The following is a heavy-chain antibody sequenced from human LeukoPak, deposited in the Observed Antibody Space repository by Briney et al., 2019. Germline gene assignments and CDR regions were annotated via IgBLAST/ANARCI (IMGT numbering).Heavy chain of an antibody. Sequence: GGSLGLSCAASGFXVSGTYMSWVRQAAGKGWEWVSTIFDAGRTTYADSVKGRFTISRDNYKNTLLLQMNSLRADDTAVYYCAGATKWLAHDFWGQGTLVTVSS. V-gene: IGHV3-53*01. D-gene: IGHD6-19*01. CDR3: AGATKWLAHDF. J-gene: IGHJ4*02. CDR1: GFXVSGTY. CDR2: IFDAGRT.